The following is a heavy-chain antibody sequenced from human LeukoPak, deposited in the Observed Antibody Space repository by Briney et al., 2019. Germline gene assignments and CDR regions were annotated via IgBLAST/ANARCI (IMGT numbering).Heavy chain of an antibody. CDR1: GYTFTGYY. J-gene: IGHJ4*02. CDR3: ARLDSSSLRYFDY. CDR2: INTNTGNP. D-gene: IGHD6-6*01. Sequence: ASVKVSCKASGYTFTGYYMHWVRQAPGQGLEWMGWINTNTGNPTYAQGFTGRFVFSLDTSVSTAYLQISSLKAEDTAVYYCARLDSSSLRYFDYWGQGTLVTVSS. V-gene: IGHV7-4-1*02.